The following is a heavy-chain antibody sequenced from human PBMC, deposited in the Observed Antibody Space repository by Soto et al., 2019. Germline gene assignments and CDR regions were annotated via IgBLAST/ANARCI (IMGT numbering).Heavy chain of an antibody. CDR2: INVDNGET. D-gene: IGHD1-26*01. J-gene: IGHJ5*02. CDR3: ARWISGGYSDWFAP. V-gene: IGHV1-18*04. CDR1: GYNFMRYG. Sequence: QVQLVQSGAEVKKPGASVKVSCKASGYNFMRYGFTWVRQAPGQGLEWMGWINVDNGETKYPQKIQGRVTMTTDTSTSTVYMALRSLTAADTAVYYCARWISGGYSDWFAPWGPGTLVTVSS.